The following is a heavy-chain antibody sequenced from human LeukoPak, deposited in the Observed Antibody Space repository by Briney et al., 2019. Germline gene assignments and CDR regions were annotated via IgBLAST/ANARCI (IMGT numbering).Heavy chain of an antibody. J-gene: IGHJ4*02. CDR3: AGGYYYDSSGYYYAYASYYFDY. V-gene: IGHV4-34*01. D-gene: IGHD3-22*01. CDR1: GGSFSGYY. CDR2: INHSGST. Sequence: SETLSLTCAVYGGSFSGYYWSWIRQPPGKGLEWIGEINHSGSTNYNPSLKSRVTISVDTSKNQFSLKLSSVTAADTAVYYCAGGYYYDSSGYYYAYASYYFDYWGQGTLVTVSP.